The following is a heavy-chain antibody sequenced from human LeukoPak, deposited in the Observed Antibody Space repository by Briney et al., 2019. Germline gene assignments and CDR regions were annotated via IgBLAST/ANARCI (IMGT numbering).Heavy chain of an antibody. J-gene: IGHJ4*02. CDR1: GGSISSGGYY. CDR2: IYHSGST. D-gene: IGHD7-27*01. Sequence: SQTLSLTCTVSGGSISSGGYYWSWIRQPPGKGLEWIGFIYHSGSTYYNPSLRSRVTISVDTSKNQFSLKLSSVTAADTAVYYCARGLWDFDYWGQGTLVTVSS. V-gene: IGHV4-30-2*02. CDR3: ARGLWDFDY.